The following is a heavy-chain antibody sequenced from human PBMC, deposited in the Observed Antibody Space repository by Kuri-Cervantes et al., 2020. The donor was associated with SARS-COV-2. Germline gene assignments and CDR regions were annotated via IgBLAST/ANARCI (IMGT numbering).Heavy chain of an antibody. CDR3: ARAYGFLRYIYYMDV. CDR2: VNHRGST. V-gene: IGHV4-34*01. CDR1: GESFSGYY. J-gene: IGHJ6*03. D-gene: IGHD4-17*01. Sequence: SETLSLTCAFYGESFSGYYWNWIRQSPGKGLEWIGEVNHRGSTNYNPSLKCRVTISVDMSSKQFSLHLGSVTAADTAVYYCARAYGFLRYIYYMDVWGRGTTVTVSS.